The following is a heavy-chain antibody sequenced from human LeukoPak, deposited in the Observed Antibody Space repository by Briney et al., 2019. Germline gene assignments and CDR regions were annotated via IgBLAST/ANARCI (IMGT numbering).Heavy chain of an antibody. CDR2: IWYHGGNQ. Sequence: PGGSLRLSCAASGSTFSSYGMHWVRQAPGRGLEWVALIWYHGGNQYYADSVKGRFTISRDNSKNTLDLQMNSLRAEDTAVYYCGRAVGYCSGGSCYYGGPGDYWGQGTLVTVSS. CDR3: GRAVGYCSGGSCYYGGPGDY. V-gene: IGHV3-33*01. D-gene: IGHD2-15*01. J-gene: IGHJ4*02. CDR1: GSTFSSYG.